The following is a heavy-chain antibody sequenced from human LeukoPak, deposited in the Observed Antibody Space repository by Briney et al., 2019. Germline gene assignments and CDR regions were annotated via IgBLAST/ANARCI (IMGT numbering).Heavy chain of an antibody. Sequence: SETLSLTCTVSGGSISSSSCYWGWIRQPPGKGLEWIGSIYYSGSTYYNPSLKSRVTISVDTSKNQFSLKLSSVTAADTAVYYCAPPRDWNAGYWGQGTLVTVSS. V-gene: IGHV4-39*01. D-gene: IGHD1-1*01. CDR3: APPRDWNAGY. J-gene: IGHJ4*02. CDR1: GGSISSSSCY. CDR2: IYYSGST.